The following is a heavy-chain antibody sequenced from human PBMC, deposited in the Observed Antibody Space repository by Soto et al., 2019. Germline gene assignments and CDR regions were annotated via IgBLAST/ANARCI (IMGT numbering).Heavy chain of an antibody. J-gene: IGHJ6*02. D-gene: IGHD6-13*01. CDR1: GGSISSSSYY. CDR3: ARGIATGLYYYYGMDV. Sequence: QLLLQESGPGLVKPSETLSLTCTVSGGSISSSSYYWGWIRQPPGKGLEWIGSMYYSGSTYYNPSLKSRVTISVDTSKKQFSLIMRSVTAADTAVYYCARGIATGLYYYYGMDVWGQGTTVTVSS. V-gene: IGHV4-39*01. CDR2: MYYSGST.